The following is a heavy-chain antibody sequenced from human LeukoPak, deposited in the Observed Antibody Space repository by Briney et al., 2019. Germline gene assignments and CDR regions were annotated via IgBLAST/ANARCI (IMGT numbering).Heavy chain of an antibody. CDR2: ISSGGST. V-gene: IGHV3-66*01. CDR3: ARDIPLGSTVTTPDTPLDV. J-gene: IGHJ6*02. CDR1: GFTVSSNY. D-gene: IGHD4-17*01. Sequence: GGSLRLSCAASGFTVSSNYMSWVRQAPGKGLEWGSVISSGGSTYYADSVKGRFTIFRDNSKDTLYLRMNSLRAEDTAVYYCARDIPLGSTVTTPDTPLDVWGQGTTVTVSS.